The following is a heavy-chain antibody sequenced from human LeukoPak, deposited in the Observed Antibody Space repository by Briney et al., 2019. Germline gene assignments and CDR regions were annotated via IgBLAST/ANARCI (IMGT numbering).Heavy chain of an antibody. CDR1: GDSINSYY. D-gene: IGHD2-2*01. CDR2: IYSTGST. Sequence: PSETLSLICTVSGDSINSYYWNWIRQHPGKGLEWIGYIYSTGSTIYNSSLESRVTISIDTSKNQFSLYLTSVTAADTAVYYCARGDQECDHWGQGTLVTVSS. V-gene: IGHV4-59*01. J-gene: IGHJ4*02. CDR3: ARGDQECDH.